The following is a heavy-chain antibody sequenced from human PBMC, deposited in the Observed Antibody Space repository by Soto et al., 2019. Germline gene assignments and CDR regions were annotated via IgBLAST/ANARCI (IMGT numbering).Heavy chain of an antibody. Sequence: QVQLVQSGAEVKKPGSSVKVSCKASGGTFSSYAISLVRQAPGQGLEWMGGIIPLFGTANYAQKFQGRVTITADESTSTAYMELSSLRSEDTAVYYCAQNTIPSLYYYYYGMDVWGQGTTVTVSS. CDR1: GGTFSSYA. V-gene: IGHV1-69*01. CDR3: AQNTIPSLYYYYYGMDV. D-gene: IGHD3-3*01. CDR2: IIPLFGTA. J-gene: IGHJ6*02.